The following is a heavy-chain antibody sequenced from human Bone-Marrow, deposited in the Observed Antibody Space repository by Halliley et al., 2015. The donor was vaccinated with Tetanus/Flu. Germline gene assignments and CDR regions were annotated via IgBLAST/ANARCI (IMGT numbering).Heavy chain of an antibody. V-gene: IGHV3-33*01. CDR3: ARDGDTSSHFPRLDY. D-gene: IGHD3-22*01. J-gene: IGHJ4*02. Sequence: VIWSHGKREDYAASVKGRFTVSGDNSKGTVYLQMNSLRAEDTAVYHCARDGDTSSHFPRLDYWGQGILVAVSS. CDR2: IWSHGKRE.